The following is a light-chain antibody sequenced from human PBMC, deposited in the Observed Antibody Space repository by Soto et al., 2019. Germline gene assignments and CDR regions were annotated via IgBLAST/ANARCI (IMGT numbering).Light chain of an antibody. V-gene: IGKV3-20*01. J-gene: IGKJ1*01. CDR1: QSVRSTY. CDR2: DAS. CDR3: QQYGSFPKT. Sequence: EIVLTQSPGTLSLSPGESATLSCRASQSVRSTYLAWYQQRPGQAPRLLIYDASRRATGIPDRFSGSGSGTDFTLTISRLEPEDFAVYYCQQYGSFPKTFGQGTKVEIK.